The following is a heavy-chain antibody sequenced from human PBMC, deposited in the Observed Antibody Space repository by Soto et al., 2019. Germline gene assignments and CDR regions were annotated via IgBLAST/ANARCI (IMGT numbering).Heavy chain of an antibody. Sequence: QITLKESGPTLVKPSQTLTLTCTFSGFSLSTSGVGVGWIRQPPGKALEWLALIYWDDDKRYSPSLKSRLTITKDTSKTQVVLTLTNVDPVDTATYYCANMRVTMIVGAGHFHHGGQGTLVTVSS. V-gene: IGHV2-5*02. CDR3: ANMRVTMIVGAGHFHH. J-gene: IGHJ1*01. CDR2: IYWDDDK. CDR1: GFSLSTSGVG. D-gene: IGHD3-22*01.